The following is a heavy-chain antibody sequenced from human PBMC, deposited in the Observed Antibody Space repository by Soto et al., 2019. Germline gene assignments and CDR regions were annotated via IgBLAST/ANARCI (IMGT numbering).Heavy chain of an antibody. V-gene: IGHV4-39*01. CDR2: IYYSGST. CDR1: GGSISSSSYY. J-gene: IGHJ6*02. CDR3: ARHQTYRSYFYGIDV. Sequence: SETLSLTCTVSGGSISSSSYYWGWIRQPPGKGLEWIGSIYYSGSTYYNPSLKSRVTISVDTSKNQFSLKLSSVTAADTAVYYCARHQTYRSYFYGIDVWRQLPTVTVPS.